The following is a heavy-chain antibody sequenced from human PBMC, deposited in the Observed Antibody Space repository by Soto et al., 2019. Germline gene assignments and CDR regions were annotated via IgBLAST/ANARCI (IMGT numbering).Heavy chain of an antibody. Sequence: QLQLQESGPGLVKPSETLSLTCAVSGDSITGENWWTWVRQPPGKGLEWIGSINYGGTTYYNPSLKTRVTKSVATSNNQFFLKLRSVTAADTAVFYCARQRGLGKWYFDYWGQGTLVTVSS. CDR2: INYGGTT. D-gene: IGHD1-26*01. V-gene: IGHV4-39*01. J-gene: IGHJ4*02. CDR1: GDSITGENW. CDR3: ARQRGLGKWYFDY.